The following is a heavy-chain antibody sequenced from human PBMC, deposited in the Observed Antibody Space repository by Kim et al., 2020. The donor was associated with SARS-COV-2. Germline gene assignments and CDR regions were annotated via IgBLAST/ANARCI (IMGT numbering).Heavy chain of an antibody. CDR2: ITHNGST. CDR3: AISYIFGQY. J-gene: IGHJ4*02. Sequence: SETLSLTCAVYGGSFSGYYLCWIRQPPGKGLEWIWEITHNGSTNCNPSLKRRVTISLDTSTNQFSLKLITVIAADTAVYYYAISYIFGQYWGQGTLVTV. V-gene: IGHV4-34*01. CDR1: GGSFSGYY. D-gene: IGHD3-3*02.